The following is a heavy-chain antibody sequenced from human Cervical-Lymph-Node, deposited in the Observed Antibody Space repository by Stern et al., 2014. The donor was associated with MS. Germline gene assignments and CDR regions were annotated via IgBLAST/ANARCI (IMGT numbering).Heavy chain of an antibody. V-gene: IGHV4-31*03. CDR1: GGSISSGGYY. D-gene: IGHD6-6*01. Sequence: QVQLQESGPGLVKPSKTLSLTCTVSGGSISSGGYYWSWIRQHPWKGLEWIGYIDYSASTYYSPSLNSRLTTSVDTSENQFSLNLRSVTVADTAVYYCARRPNRQEYSRSSRDDTAFDYWGQGILVTVSS. CDR3: ARRPNRQEYSRSSRDDTAFDY. CDR2: IDYSAST. J-gene: IGHJ4*02.